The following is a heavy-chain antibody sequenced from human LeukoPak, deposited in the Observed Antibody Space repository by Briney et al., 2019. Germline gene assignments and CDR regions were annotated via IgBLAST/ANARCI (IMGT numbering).Heavy chain of an antibody. D-gene: IGHD3-22*01. CDR3: ARAYYDSSGYYYYYGMDV. J-gene: IGHJ6*02. CDR2: IKHDGSEI. V-gene: IGHV3-7*03. Sequence: PGGSLRLSCAASGFSISSYWMTWVRQSPGKGLEWVANIKHDGSEINYVDSVKGRFTISRDNSKNTLFLQMNSLRAEDTAVYYCARAYYDSSGYYYYYGMDVWGQGTTVTVSS. CDR1: GFSISSYW.